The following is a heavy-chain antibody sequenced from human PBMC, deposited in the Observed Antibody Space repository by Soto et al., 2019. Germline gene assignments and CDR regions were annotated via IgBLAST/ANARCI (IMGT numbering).Heavy chain of an antibody. J-gene: IGHJ6*03. CDR3: AKDKSSTAYYMDV. V-gene: IGHV3-30*18. D-gene: IGHD2-2*01. Sequence: GGSLRLSCAASGFTFSSYGMHWVRQAPGKGLEWVAVISYDGSNKYYADSVKGRFTISRDNSKNTLYLQMNSLRAEDTAVYYCAKDKSSTAYYMDVWGKGTTVTVSS. CDR2: ISYDGSNK. CDR1: GFTFSSYG.